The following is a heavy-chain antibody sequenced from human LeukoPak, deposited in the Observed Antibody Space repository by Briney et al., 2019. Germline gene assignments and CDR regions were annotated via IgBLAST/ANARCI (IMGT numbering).Heavy chain of an antibody. Sequence: SGTLSLTCAVYGGSFSGYYWSWIRQPPGKGLEWIGEINHSGSTNYNPSLKSRVTISVDTSKNQFSLKLSSVTAADTAVYYCATLVVPAATGVNWFDPWGQGTLVTVSS. J-gene: IGHJ5*02. CDR1: GGSFSGYY. V-gene: IGHV4-34*01. CDR2: INHSGST. CDR3: ATLVVPAATGVNWFDP. D-gene: IGHD2-2*01.